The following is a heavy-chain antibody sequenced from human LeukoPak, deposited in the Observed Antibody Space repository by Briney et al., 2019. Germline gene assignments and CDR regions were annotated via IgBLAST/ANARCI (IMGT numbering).Heavy chain of an antibody. J-gene: IGHJ4*02. D-gene: IGHD4-17*01. CDR1: GFTFSSYG. CDR3: ARDMTTVTTGDY. V-gene: IGHV3-30*03. Sequence: GGSLRLSCAASGFTFSSYGMHWVRQAPGKGLEWVAVISYDGSNKYYADSVKGRFTISRDNSKNTLYLQLNSLRAEDTAVYYCARDMTTVTTGDYWGQGTLVTVSS. CDR2: ISYDGSNK.